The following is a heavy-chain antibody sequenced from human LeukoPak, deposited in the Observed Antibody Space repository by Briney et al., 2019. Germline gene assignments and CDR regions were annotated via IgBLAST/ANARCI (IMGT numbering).Heavy chain of an antibody. D-gene: IGHD6-19*01. J-gene: IGHJ4*02. CDR1: GFTSGDYG. CDR2: ISANGRNT. CDR3: SRGSGWLSVY. V-gene: IGHV3-23*01. Sequence: GGSLRLSCAASGFTSGDYGMGWVRQAPGKGLEWVSSISANGRNTYYADSVKGRFTMSRDNSNNMVFLQMNSLTTEDTAVYYCSRGSGWLSVYWGQGTLVTVSS.